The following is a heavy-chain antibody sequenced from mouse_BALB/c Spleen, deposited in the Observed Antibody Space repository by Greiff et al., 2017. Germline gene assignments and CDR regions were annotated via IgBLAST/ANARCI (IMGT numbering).Heavy chain of an antibody. V-gene: IGHV1-31*01. CDR2: INPYNGAT. Sequence: EVQLQQSGPELVKPGASVKISCKASGYSFTGYYMHWVKQSHVKSLEWIGRINPYNGATSYNQNFKDKASLTVDKSSSTAYMELHSLTSEDSAVYYCARGRDGGFDYWGQGTTLTVSS. CDR1: GYSFTGYY. J-gene: IGHJ2*01. D-gene: IGHD3-3*01. CDR3: ARGRDGGFDY.